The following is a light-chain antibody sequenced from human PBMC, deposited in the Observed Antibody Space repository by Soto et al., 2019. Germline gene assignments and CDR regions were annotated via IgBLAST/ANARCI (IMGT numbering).Light chain of an antibody. Sequence: QSVLTQPRSVSGSPGQSVTISCAGTSSDVGGYNYVSWYQQHPGKAPKFMIYHVNKRPSGVPDRFSGSKSGNTASLTISGLQAEDEADYYCCSYAGSYVVFGGGTKLTVL. V-gene: IGLV2-11*01. CDR3: CSYAGSYVV. CDR1: SSDVGGYNY. CDR2: HVN. J-gene: IGLJ2*01.